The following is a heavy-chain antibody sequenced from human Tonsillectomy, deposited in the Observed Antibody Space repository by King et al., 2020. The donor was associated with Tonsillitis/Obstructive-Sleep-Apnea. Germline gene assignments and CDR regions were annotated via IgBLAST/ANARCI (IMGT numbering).Heavy chain of an antibody. D-gene: IGHD4-17*01. J-gene: IGHJ4*02. V-gene: IGHV3-33*01. CDR2: IWYDGSNK. CDR3: ARASATVITPGDY. Sequence: QLVQSGGGVVQPGRSLRLSCAASGCTFSSSGMHWVRQAPGKGLECVAVIWYDGSNKYYADSVKGRFTIARYNSKKTLYLQMNSRRAEDTAVYYWARASATVITPGDYWGQGTLVTVSS. CDR1: GCTFSSSG.